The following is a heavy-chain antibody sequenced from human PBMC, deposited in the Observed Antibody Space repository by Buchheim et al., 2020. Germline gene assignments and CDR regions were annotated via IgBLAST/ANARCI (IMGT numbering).Heavy chain of an antibody. CDR2: VSYDGDKK. Sequence: QVQLVESGGGVVQPGRSLRLSCAASGFTFSRNGMHWVRQAPGKGLEWVAGVSYDGDKKYYVDSVKGRFTIYRDNSKNTVSLQMNSLRAEDTAVYYCAKDVRSEAAAMDSWGQGT. CDR3: AKDVRSEAAAMDS. D-gene: IGHD6-13*01. J-gene: IGHJ4*02. CDR1: GFTFSRNG. V-gene: IGHV3-30*18.